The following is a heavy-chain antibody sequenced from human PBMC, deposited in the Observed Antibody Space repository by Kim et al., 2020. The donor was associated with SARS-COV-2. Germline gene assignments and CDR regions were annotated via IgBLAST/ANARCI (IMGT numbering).Heavy chain of an antibody. CDR2: INTNTGNP. Sequence: ASVKVSCKASVYTFTTYAMCWLRPAPGQGLEWMGWINTNTGNPSYVRDFTGLFVFSVDTSVSTAYLEIRSLKVEDTAVYYCARDVHVSVSSPLNYWVQGTLVTVFS. J-gene: IGHJ4*02. CDR1: VYTFTTYA. D-gene: IGHD3-10*01. V-gene: IGHV7-4-1*02. CDR3: ARDVHVSVSSPLNY.